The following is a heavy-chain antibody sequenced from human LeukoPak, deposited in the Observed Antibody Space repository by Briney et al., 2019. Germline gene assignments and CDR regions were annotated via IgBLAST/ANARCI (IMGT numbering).Heavy chain of an antibody. J-gene: IGHJ6*02. CDR1: GFTFSSYG. V-gene: IGHV3-30*03. CDR2: ISYDGSNK. Sequence: GRSLRLSCAASGFTFSSYGMHWVRQAPGKGLEWVAVISYDGSNKFYADSVKGRFTISRDNSKNTLDLQMNSLRAEDTAVYYCARRFSGYSSSWYYYYYGMDVWGQGTTVTVSS. CDR3: ARRFSGYSSSWYYYYYGMDV. D-gene: IGHD6-13*01.